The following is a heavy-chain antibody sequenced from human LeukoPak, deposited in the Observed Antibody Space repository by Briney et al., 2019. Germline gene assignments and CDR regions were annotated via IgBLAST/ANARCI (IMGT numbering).Heavy chain of an antibody. J-gene: IGHJ6*02. D-gene: IGHD2-2*01. Sequence: GASVKVSCKASGYTFTSYYMHWVRQAPGQGLEWMGWIGAYNGNTNYAQKLQGRVTMTTDTSTSTAYMELRSLRSDDTAVYYCARDLGYCSSTSCYHHYYGMDVWGQGTTVTVSS. CDR3: ARDLGYCSSTSCYHHYYGMDV. CDR1: GYTFTSYY. V-gene: IGHV1-18*04. CDR2: IGAYNGNT.